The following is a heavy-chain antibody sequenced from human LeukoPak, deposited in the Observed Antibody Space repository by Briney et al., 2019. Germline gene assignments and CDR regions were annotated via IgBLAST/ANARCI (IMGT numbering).Heavy chain of an antibody. CDR2: ISGSGGST. CDR3: AKDTYCYDSTRGTNDY. D-gene: IGHD3-22*01. J-gene: IGHJ4*02. V-gene: IGHV3-23*01. Sequence: GGSLRLSCAASGFTFSSYAMSWVRQAPGKGLEWVSAISGSGGSTYYADSVKGRFTISRDNSKNTLYLQMNSLRAEDTAVYYCAKDTYCYDSTRGTNDYWGQGTLVAVSS. CDR1: GFTFSSYA.